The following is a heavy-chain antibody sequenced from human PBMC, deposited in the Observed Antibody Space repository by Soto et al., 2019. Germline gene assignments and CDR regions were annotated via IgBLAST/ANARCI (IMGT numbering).Heavy chain of an antibody. CDR2: ISWNTGRI. CDR1: GFTYEDHA. V-gene: IGHV3-9*01. D-gene: IGHD3-22*01. Sequence: PGGSLRLSCAASGFTYEDHAMHWVRQAPGKGLEWVSGISWNTGRIGYADSVKGRFTISRDNARKSLYLQMNSLRAEDTALYYCAKAEIGNDYYESSGSLYNWGQGTLVTVSS. CDR3: AKAEIGNDYYESSGSLYN. J-gene: IGHJ4*02.